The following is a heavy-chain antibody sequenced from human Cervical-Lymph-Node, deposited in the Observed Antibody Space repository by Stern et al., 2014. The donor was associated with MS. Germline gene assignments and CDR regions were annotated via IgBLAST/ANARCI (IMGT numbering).Heavy chain of an antibody. CDR2: IIPIFGTP. Sequence: MQLVESGAEVKKPGSSVKVSCKASGGTFSTQAINWVRQAPGQGLEWVGGIIPIFGTPNYAQKVQDRVSITADDSTSTAYMDLSSLRSEDTAVYYCATPSTVTVGGMDVWGQGTTVTVSS. V-gene: IGHV1-69*01. CDR3: ATPSTVTVGGMDV. CDR1: GGTFSTQA. D-gene: IGHD4-17*01. J-gene: IGHJ6*02.